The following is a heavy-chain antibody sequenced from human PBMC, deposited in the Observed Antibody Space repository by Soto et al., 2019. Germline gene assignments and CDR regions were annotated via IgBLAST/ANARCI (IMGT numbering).Heavy chain of an antibody. J-gene: IGHJ4*02. Sequence: GGSLRHSCAASGGTCSSYAMHWVRQATGKGLEWVAVISYDGSNKYYADSVKGRFTISRDNSKNTLYLQMNSLRAEDTAVYYCARGDYSSSWYYFDYWGQGTLVTVSS. D-gene: IGHD6-13*01. CDR3: ARGDYSSSWYYFDY. CDR1: GGTCSSYA. V-gene: IGHV3-30-3*01. CDR2: ISYDGSNK.